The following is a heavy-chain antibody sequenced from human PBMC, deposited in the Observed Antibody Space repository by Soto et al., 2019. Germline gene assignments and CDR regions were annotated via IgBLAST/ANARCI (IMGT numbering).Heavy chain of an antibody. CDR2: ISTTSTYI. D-gene: IGHD3-10*02. J-gene: IGHJ6*02. V-gene: IGHV3-21*01. Sequence: GGSLRLSCAASGFTFSCDAMNWVRQAPGKGLEWVSSISTTSTYIYYADSVKGRFTISRDNANNSLQLQMNSLRAEDTAVYYFTRDYVMDVWGQGTTVTVSS. CDR3: TRDYVMDV. CDR1: GFTFSCDA.